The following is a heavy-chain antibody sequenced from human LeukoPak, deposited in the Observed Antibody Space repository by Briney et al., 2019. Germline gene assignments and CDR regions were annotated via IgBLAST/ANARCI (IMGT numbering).Heavy chain of an antibody. V-gene: IGHV3-53*01. Sequence: GGSLRLSCVASGFIVSSNYMSWVRQAPGKGLEWISIIYSGGTAFYADSVKGRFTISRDNSKNTLYLQMNSLRADDTAMYYCVRGRQCDYWGQGTLVTVSS. CDR2: IYSGGTA. J-gene: IGHJ4*02. D-gene: IGHD4-11*01. CDR1: GFIVSSNY. CDR3: VRGRQCDY.